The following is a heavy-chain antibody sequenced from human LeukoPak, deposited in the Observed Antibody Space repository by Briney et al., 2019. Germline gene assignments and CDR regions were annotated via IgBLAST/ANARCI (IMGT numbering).Heavy chain of an antibody. V-gene: IGHV1-18*01. CDR2: ISAYNGNT. CDR3: AREEISDDSSGYYLYYFDY. CDR1: GYTFTSYG. Sequence: GASVKVSCKASGYTFTSYGISWVRQAPGQGLEWMGWISAYNGNTNYAQKLQGRVTMTTDTSTSTAYMELRSLRSDDTAVYYCAREEISDDSSGYYLYYFDYWGQGTLVTVSS. D-gene: IGHD3-22*01. J-gene: IGHJ4*02.